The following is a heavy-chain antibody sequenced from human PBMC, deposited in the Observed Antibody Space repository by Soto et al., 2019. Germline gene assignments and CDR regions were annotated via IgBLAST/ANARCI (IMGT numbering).Heavy chain of an antibody. CDR3: AKGNTSGWYFFDY. V-gene: IGHV3-23*01. J-gene: IGHJ4*02. Sequence: PGGSLRLSCEGSGFTFSNCAMSWVRQAPGKGLEWVLGISGTGRTTFYADSVKDRFTISRDNPKNTAYLEMTSLRAEDTAVYYCAKGNTSGWYFFDYWGQGTLVTVSS. CDR1: GFTFSNCA. D-gene: IGHD6-19*01. CDR2: ISGTGRTT.